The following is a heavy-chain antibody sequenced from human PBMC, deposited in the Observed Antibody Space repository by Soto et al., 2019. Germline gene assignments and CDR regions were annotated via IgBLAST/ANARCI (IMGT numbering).Heavy chain of an antibody. CDR3: TTEGWYCGSTSCPPDY. CDR1: GFTFRNAW. Sequence: GGALRLSCAASGFTFRNAWMNWARQAPGKGRKWVGRIKSKTDGGTTDYAAPVKGRFTISRDDSKNTLYLQMNSLKTEDTAVYYCTTEGWYCGSTSCPPDYWGQGTLVTVSS. V-gene: IGHV3-15*07. CDR2: IKSKTDGGTT. D-gene: IGHD2-2*01. J-gene: IGHJ4*02.